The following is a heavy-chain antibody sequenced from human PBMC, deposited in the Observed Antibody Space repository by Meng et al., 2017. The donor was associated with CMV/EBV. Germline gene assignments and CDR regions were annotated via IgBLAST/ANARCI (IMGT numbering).Heavy chain of an antibody. CDR3: ARHSAPNVAASGVIYFDY. CDR2: IYPGDSDT. V-gene: IGHV5-51*01. CDR1: GYSFTNYW. D-gene: IGHD6-13*01. J-gene: IGHJ4*02. Sequence: KVSCKGSGYSFTNYWIGWVRQMPGKGLEWLGIIYPGDSDTRYSPSFQGQVTISADKSISTAYLQWSSLKASDTAIYYCARHSAPNVAASGVIYFDYWGQGTLVTVSS.